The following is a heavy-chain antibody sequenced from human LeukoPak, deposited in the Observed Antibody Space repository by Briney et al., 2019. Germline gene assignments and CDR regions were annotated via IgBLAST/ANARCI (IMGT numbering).Heavy chain of an antibody. CDR2: IYYSGTT. J-gene: IGHJ4*02. CDR3: ARYIGSPRYCDY. CDR1: GGPVTSYY. Sequence: SETLSLTCTVSGGPVTSYYWSWIRQPPGKGLEWIGYIYYSGTTNYNPSLKSRVTISVDTSKNQFSLKLNSITAADTAVYYCARYIGSPRYCDYWGQGTLVTVSS. D-gene: IGHD1-26*01. V-gene: IGHV4-59*08.